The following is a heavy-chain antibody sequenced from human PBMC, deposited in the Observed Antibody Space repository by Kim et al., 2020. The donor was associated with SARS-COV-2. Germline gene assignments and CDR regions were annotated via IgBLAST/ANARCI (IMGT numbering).Heavy chain of an antibody. CDR2: IYYSGST. CDR3: AGHGSMFLTVVTRSFDY. CDR1: GGSISSSSYY. J-gene: IGHJ4*02. V-gene: IGHV4-39*01. Sequence: SETLSLTCTVSGGSISSSSYYWGWIRQPPGKGLEWIGSIYYSGSTYYNPSLKSRVTISVDTSKNQFSLKLSSVTAADTAVYYCAGHGSMFLTVVTRSFDYWGQGTLVTVSS. D-gene: IGHD2-21*02.